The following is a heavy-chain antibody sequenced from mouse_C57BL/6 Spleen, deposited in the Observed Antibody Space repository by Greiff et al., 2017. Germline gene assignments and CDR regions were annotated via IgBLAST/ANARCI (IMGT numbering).Heavy chain of an antibody. CDR2: IWWDDDK. Sequence: QVTLKVSGPGILQPSQTLSLTCSFSGFSLRTFGMGVGWICQPSGKGLEWLAHIWWDDDKYYNPALKSRLTISKDTSKNQVFLKIANVDTAETSTYYWARIGTYYSNYYAMDYWGQGTSVTVSS. CDR3: ARIGTYYSNYYAMDY. V-gene: IGHV8-8*01. J-gene: IGHJ4*01. CDR1: GFSLRTFGMG. D-gene: IGHD2-5*01.